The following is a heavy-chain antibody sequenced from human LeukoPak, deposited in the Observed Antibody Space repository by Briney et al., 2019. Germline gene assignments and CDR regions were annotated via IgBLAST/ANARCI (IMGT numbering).Heavy chain of an antibody. Sequence: GGSLRLACAAAGFAFSTYPMTWVRQAPGKGLEWVSAISGSGASTSYAASVQGRSTISRDNSKYTLYLQVNSLRVEDTAIYYCAKDWSCDSWGQGTLVTVSS. J-gene: IGHJ4*02. CDR1: GFAFSTYP. CDR2: ISGSGAST. CDR3: AKDWSCDS. D-gene: IGHD3-10*01. V-gene: IGHV3-23*01.